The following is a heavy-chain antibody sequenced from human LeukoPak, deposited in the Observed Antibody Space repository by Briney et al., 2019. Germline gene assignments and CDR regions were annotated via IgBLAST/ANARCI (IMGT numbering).Heavy chain of an antibody. CDR2: ISYDGSNK. J-gene: IGHJ6*02. Sequence: GGSLRLSCAASGFTFSNYGIHWVRQAPGKGLEWVAVISYDGSNKFYADSVKGRFTISRDSSKNTVFLQMNSLRPGDTAVYYCARDKKSSITGIYYYGMDVWGQGTTVTVSS. CDR3: ARDKKSSITGIYYYGMDV. CDR1: GFTFSNYG. D-gene: IGHD1-20*01. V-gene: IGHV3-30*03.